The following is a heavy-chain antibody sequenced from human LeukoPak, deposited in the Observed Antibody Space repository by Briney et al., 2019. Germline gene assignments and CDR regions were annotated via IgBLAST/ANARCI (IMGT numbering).Heavy chain of an antibody. CDR2: IYYCGST. J-gene: IGHJ4*02. V-gene: IGHV4-61*01. CDR1: GGSVSSGSYY. Sequence: SETLSLACTVSGGSVSSGSYYWSWIRQPPGKGLEWIGYIYYCGSTNYNPSLKSRVTISVDTSKNQFSLKLSSVTAADTAVYYCARVSAGSSWYNDYWGQGTLVTVSS. CDR3: ARVSAGSSWYNDY. D-gene: IGHD6-13*01.